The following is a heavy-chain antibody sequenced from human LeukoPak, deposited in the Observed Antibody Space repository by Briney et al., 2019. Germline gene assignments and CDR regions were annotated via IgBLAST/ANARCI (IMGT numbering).Heavy chain of an antibody. V-gene: IGHV1-18*01. D-gene: IGHD3-16*01. CDR2: INPNSGGT. Sequence: VASVKVSCKASGYTFSNYGISWVRQAPGQGLEWMGWINPNSGGTNYAQKLQGRVTMTTDTSTSTAYMELRSLRSDDTAVYYCARDTKRSRARWENLGIDPWGQGTLVTVSS. CDR1: GYTFSNYG. J-gene: IGHJ5*02. CDR3: ARDTKRSRARWENLGIDP.